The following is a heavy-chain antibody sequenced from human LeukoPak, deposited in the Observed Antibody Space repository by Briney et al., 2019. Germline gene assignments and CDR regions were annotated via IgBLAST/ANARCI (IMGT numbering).Heavy chain of an antibody. V-gene: IGHV4-30-2*01. CDR3: AGSMVRGGHGAFDI. CDR1: GGSISSGGYS. Sequence: SETLSLTCAVSGGSISSGGYSWSWIRQPPGKGLEWIGYIYHSGSTYYNPSLQRRVTISVDRSKNQFSLKLSSVTAADTAVYYCAGSMVRGGHGAFDIWGQGTMVTVSS. CDR2: IYHSGST. D-gene: IGHD3-10*01. J-gene: IGHJ3*02.